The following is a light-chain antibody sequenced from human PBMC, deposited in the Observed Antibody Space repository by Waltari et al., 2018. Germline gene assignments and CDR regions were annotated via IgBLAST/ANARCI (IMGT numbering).Light chain of an antibody. Sequence: DIVMTPSPDSLAVSLGERATIKCKPSQNILYSANSKNYLAWYQQKPGQPPKLLIYWASSRETGVPDRFSGSGSGTDFTLTISSLQAEDVAVYYCQQHYSSPYTFGQGTKLEI. CDR3: QQHYSSPYT. J-gene: IGKJ2*01. CDR2: WAS. CDR1: QNILYSANSKNY. V-gene: IGKV4-1*01.